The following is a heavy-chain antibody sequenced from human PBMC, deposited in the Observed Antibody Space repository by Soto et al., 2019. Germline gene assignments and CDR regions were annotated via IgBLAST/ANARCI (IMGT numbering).Heavy chain of an antibody. CDR1: GGTFSSYA. Sequence: QVQLVQSGAEVKKPGSSVKVSCKASGGTFSSYAISWVRQAPGQGLEWMGGIIPIFGTANYAQKFQGRVTITADESTSTAYMELSSLRSEDTAVYYCASGGSWSIAPPHIYGMDVWGQGTTVTVSS. CDR3: ASGGSWSIAPPHIYGMDV. J-gene: IGHJ6*02. CDR2: IIPIFGTA. V-gene: IGHV1-69*01. D-gene: IGHD6-6*01.